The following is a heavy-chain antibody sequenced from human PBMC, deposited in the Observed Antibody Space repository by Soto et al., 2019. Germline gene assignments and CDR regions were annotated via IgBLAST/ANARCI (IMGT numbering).Heavy chain of an antibody. CDR3: ARDRGGILVLPDDGDNYYSGMDV. J-gene: IGHJ6*02. CDR1: GGSISSGDYY. CDR2: IYYSGST. Sequence: SETLSLTCTVSGGSISSGDYYWSWIRQPPGEGLEWIGYIYYSGSTYYNPSLNSRLTISVDTSKNQFSLKLSSVTAADTAVYYCARDRGGILVLPDDGDNYYSGMDVWGQGATVTVSS. D-gene: IGHD2-2*01. V-gene: IGHV4-30-4*01.